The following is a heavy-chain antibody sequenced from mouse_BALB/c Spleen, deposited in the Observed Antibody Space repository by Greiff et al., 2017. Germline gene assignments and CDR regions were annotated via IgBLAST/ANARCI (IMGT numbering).Heavy chain of an antibody. V-gene: IGHV2-6-4*01. CDR2: IWGGGST. J-gene: IGHJ2*01. CDR1: GFSLSRYS. D-gene: IGHD2-4*01. CDR3: ARSYYDYESYYFDY. Sequence: VKLVESGPGLVAPSQSLSITCTVSGFSLSRYSVHWVRQPPGKGLEWLGMIWGGGSTDYNSALKSRLSISKDNSKSQVFLKMNSLQTDDTAMYYCARSYYDYESYYFDYWGQGTTLTVSS.